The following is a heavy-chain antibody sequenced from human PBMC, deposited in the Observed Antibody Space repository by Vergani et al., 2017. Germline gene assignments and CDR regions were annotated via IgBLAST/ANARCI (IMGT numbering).Heavy chain of an antibody. CDR2: IKSKTDGGTT. J-gene: IGHJ1*01. V-gene: IGHV3-15*01. CDR1: GFTFSNAW. Sequence: EVQLVESGGGLVQPGRSLRLSCAASGFTFSNAWMSWVRQAPGKGLEWVGRIKSKTDGGTTDYAAPVKGRFTISRDDSKNTLYLQMNSLKTEDTAVYYCTIIPYCSGGSCYSAEYFQHWGQGTLVTVSS. CDR3: TIIPYCSGGSCYSAEYFQH. D-gene: IGHD2-15*01.